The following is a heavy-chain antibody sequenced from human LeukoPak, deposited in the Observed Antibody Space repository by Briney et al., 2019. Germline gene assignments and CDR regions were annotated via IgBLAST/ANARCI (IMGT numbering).Heavy chain of an antibody. Sequence: PVKVSCKASGGTFSSYAISWVRQAPGQGLEWMGGIIPIFGTANYAQKFRGRVTITADESTNTAYMELSSLRSEDTAVYYCARTETVLRFLEWLSRGAFDIWGQGTMVTVSS. CDR3: ARTETVLRFLEWLSRGAFDI. CDR2: IIPIFGTA. V-gene: IGHV1-69*01. D-gene: IGHD3-3*01. J-gene: IGHJ3*02. CDR1: GGTFSSYA.